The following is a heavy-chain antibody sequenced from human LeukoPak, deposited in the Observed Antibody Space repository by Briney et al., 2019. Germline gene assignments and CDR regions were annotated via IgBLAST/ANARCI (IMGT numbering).Heavy chain of an antibody. CDR1: GYTFTSYD. CDR3: ARVVIGEEGYGMDV. D-gene: IGHD2/OR15-2a*01. J-gene: IGHJ6*02. CDR2: MNPNSDNT. Sequence: ASVKVSCKASGYTFTSYDINWVRQATGQGLEWMGWMNPNSDNTGYAQKFQGRVTMTRNTSISTAYMELSSLRSEDTAVYYCARVVIGEEGYGMDVWGQGTTVTVSS. V-gene: IGHV1-8*01.